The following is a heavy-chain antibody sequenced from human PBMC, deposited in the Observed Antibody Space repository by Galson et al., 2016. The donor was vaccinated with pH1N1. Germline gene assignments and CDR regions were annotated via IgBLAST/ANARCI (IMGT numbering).Heavy chain of an antibody. D-gene: IGHD6-13*01. J-gene: IGHJ5*02. Sequence: SETLSLTCSVSGGSMRSSDPYWAWLRQPPGRGLEWIGRGFHRETTYYDLSLKSRVTISIDTSNKRFSLKVTSVSAADAAVCFCASGVAAASRFDLWGQGSLVAVSS. V-gene: IGHV4-39*01. CDR2: GFHRETT. CDR3: ASGVAAASRFDL. CDR1: GGSMRSSDPY.